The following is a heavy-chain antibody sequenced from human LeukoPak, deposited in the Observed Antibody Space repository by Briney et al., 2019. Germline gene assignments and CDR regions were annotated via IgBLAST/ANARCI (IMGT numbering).Heavy chain of an antibody. Sequence: ASVKVSCKASGYTFTGYYMHWVRQAPGQGLGWMGWINPNSGVTNYAQKFQGRVTMTRDTSISTAYMELSRLRSDDTAVYYCARVLDSGYPVWDCWGQGTLVTVSS. CDR3: ARVLDSGYPVWDC. D-gene: IGHD5-12*01. V-gene: IGHV1-2*02. J-gene: IGHJ4*02. CDR2: INPNSGVT. CDR1: GYTFTGYY.